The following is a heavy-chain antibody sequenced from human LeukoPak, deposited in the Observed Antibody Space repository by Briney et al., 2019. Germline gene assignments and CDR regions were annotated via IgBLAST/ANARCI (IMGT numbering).Heavy chain of an antibody. J-gene: IGHJ4*02. CDR1: GFTFSSYE. V-gene: IGHV3-48*03. D-gene: IGHD6-19*01. CDR2: ISSSGSTI. CDR3: ARSLTAVAAYYFDY. Sequence: GGSLRLSCAASGFTFSSYEMNWVRQAPGKGLEWVSYISSSGSTIYYADSVKGRFTISRDNAKNSLYLQMNSLRAEDTAVYYCARSLTAVAAYYFDYWGQGTLVTVSS.